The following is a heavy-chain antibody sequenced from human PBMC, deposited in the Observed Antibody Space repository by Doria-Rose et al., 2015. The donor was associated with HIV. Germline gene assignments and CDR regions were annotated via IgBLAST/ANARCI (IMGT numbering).Heavy chain of an antibody. J-gene: IGHJ6*02. Sequence: QVQLVQSGAGLVKPSETLSLTCAVFGGSFSGYYWSWIRQPPRNGLEWLGEINHSGSTNYKTSLKSRVTISLDTSKTLFSLKLSSVTAADTAVYYCARGLLRGGWNDVDYYYGMDVWGQGTTVTVSS. D-gene: IGHD1-1*01. V-gene: IGHV4-34*01. CDR3: ARGLLRGGWNDVDYYYGMDV. CDR1: GGSFSGYY. CDR2: INHSGST.